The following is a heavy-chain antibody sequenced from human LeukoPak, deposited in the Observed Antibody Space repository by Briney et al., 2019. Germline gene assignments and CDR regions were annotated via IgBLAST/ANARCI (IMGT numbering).Heavy chain of an antibody. Sequence: PSQTLSLTCTVSGGSISSGGYYWSWTRQHPGEGLEWIGYIYYSGTTYYNPSLKSRVSISVDTSKNQFSLKLSSVTAADTAVYYCARRSLSTMVRGVIRYYYYGMDVWGQGTTVTVSS. CDR1: GGSISSGGYY. D-gene: IGHD3-10*01. CDR3: ARRSLSTMVRGVIRYYYYGMDV. V-gene: IGHV4-31*03. J-gene: IGHJ6*02. CDR2: IYYSGTT.